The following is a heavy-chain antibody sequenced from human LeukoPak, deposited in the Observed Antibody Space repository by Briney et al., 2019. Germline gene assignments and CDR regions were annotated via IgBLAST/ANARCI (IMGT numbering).Heavy chain of an antibody. D-gene: IGHD3-10*01. CDR1: GYTFTSYG. Sequence: GESLKISCKGSGYTFTSYGIGWVRQMPGKGLEWMGIIYPGDSDTRYSPSFQGQVTISADKSISTAYLQWSSLKASDTAMYYCARLPITMVRGGFWVYYFDYWGQGTLVTVSS. V-gene: IGHV5-51*01. J-gene: IGHJ4*02. CDR2: IYPGDSDT. CDR3: ARLPITMVRGGFWVYYFDY.